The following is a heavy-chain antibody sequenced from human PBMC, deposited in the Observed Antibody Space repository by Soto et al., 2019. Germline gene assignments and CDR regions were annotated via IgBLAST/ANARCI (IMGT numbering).Heavy chain of an antibody. D-gene: IGHD6-6*01. CDR2: ISAYNGNT. V-gene: IGHV1-18*04. J-gene: IGHJ6*02. CDR1: GYTFTSYG. Sequence: ASVKVACKASGYTFTSYGISWVRQAPGQGLEWMGWISAYNGNTNYAQKLQGRVTMTTDTSTSTAYMELRSLRSDDTAVYYCARVSQAALSESSLDVWGQGTTVTVSS. CDR3: ARVSQAALSESSLDV.